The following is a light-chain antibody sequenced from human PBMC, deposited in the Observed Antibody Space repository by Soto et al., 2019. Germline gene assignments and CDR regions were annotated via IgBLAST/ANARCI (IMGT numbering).Light chain of an antibody. CDR1: ESVSSSY. V-gene: IGKV3-20*01. CDR2: GAT. Sequence: EIVLTQSPGTLSLSPGESATLSCGASESVSSSYLAWYQQKPGQAPRLLIYGATTRLRGVPDRFSGSGSGTDFTLTISRLEPEDFAVYYCQQYGSSPFTFGTGTKVDI. J-gene: IGKJ3*01. CDR3: QQYGSSPFT.